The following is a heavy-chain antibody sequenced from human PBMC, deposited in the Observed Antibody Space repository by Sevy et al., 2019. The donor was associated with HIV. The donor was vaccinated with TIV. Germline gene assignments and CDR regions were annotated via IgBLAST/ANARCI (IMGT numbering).Heavy chain of an antibody. Sequence: GGSLRLSCAASGFTFGSNAMTWVRQAPGKGLEWVSGISGSGTTYYADSVKGRFTISRDNSKSTLFLQLNSLRADDTAVYYCMKYQPNYYDSFSDAFDMWGQGTMVTVSS. J-gene: IGHJ3*02. CDR1: GFTFGSNA. CDR3: MKYQPNYYDSFSDAFDM. D-gene: IGHD3-22*01. V-gene: IGHV3-23*01. CDR2: ISGSGTT.